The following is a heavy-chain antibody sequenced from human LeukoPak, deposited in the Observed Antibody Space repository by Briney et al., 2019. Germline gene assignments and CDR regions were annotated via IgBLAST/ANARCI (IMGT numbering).Heavy chain of an antibody. CDR1: GYTFTGHY. CDR3: ARVPGYSGYGLPFDF. D-gene: IGHD5-12*01. V-gene: IGHV1-2*02. J-gene: IGHJ4*02. Sequence: ASVKVSCKTSGYTFTGHYMHWVRQAPGQGLEWMGWINPNTGGTNYVQKFQGRVTMTRDTSISTAYMELSRLTSDDTGVYYCARVPGYSGYGLPFDFWGQGTLVTVSS. CDR2: INPNTGGT.